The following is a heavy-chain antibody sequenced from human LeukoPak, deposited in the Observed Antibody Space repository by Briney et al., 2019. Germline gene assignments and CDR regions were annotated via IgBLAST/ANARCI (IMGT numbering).Heavy chain of an antibody. V-gene: IGHV3-30-3*01. Sequence: GGSLRLSCAASGFTFSSYAMHWVRQAPGKGLEWVAVISYDGSNKYYTDSVKGRFTISRDNSKNTLYLQMNSLRAEDTAVYYCARGTPSSSGWLYYGMDVWGQGTTVTVSS. CDR2: ISYDGSNK. J-gene: IGHJ6*02. CDR3: ARGTPSSSGWLYYGMDV. D-gene: IGHD6-19*01. CDR1: GFTFSSYA.